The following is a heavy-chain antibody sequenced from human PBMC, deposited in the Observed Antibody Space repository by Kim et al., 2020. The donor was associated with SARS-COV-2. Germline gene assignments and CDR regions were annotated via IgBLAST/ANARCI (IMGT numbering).Heavy chain of an antibody. V-gene: IGHV1-69*13. CDR3: ARDRRSTVSSRGWFDP. Sequence: SVKVSCKASGGTFSSYAISWVRQAPGQGLEWMGGIIPIFGTANYAQKFQGRVTITADESTSTAYMELSSLRSEDTAVYYCARDRRSTVSSRGWFDPWGQGTLVTVSS. CDR1: GGTFSSYA. J-gene: IGHJ5*02. D-gene: IGHD4-17*01. CDR2: IIPIFGTA.